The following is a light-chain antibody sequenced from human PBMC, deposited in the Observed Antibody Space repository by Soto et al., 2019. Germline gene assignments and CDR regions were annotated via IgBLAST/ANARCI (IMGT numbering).Light chain of an antibody. J-gene: IGKJ4*01. V-gene: IGKV1-5*01. Sequence: IQMTQSPSTLSASVGDRVTITCRANQRISNWVAWYQHKPGKAPNLLIYDASSLQSGVPSRFSGSGYGTEFTLTINSLQPDDFATYYCQHYNYFLTFGGGTKVEI. CDR2: DAS. CDR3: QHYNYFLT. CDR1: QRISNW.